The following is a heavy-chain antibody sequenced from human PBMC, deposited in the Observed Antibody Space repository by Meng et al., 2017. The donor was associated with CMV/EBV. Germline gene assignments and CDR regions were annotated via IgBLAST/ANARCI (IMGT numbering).Heavy chain of an antibody. CDR2: ISSSGSTI. Sequence: GGSLRLSCAASGFTFSAYYMSWIRQAPGKGLEWVSYISSSGSTIYYADSVKGRFTISRDNAKNSLYLQMNSLRAEDTAAYYCARGSRTVTYYYYGMDVWGQGTTVTVSS. V-gene: IGHV3-11*01. D-gene: IGHD4-11*01. CDR3: ARGSRTVTYYYYGMDV. CDR1: GFTFSAYY. J-gene: IGHJ6*02.